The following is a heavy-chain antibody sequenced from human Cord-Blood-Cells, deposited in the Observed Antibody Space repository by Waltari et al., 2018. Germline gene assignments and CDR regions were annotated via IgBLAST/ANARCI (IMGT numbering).Heavy chain of an antibody. V-gene: IGHV3-48*03. CDR3: ARELNSGSYYYYGMDV. CDR2: ISSSGSTI. CDR1: GFTFSSYE. J-gene: IGHJ6*02. D-gene: IGHD1-26*01. Sequence: EVQLVESGGGLVQPGGSLRLSCAASGFTFSSYEMNWVRQAPGKGLEWVSYISSSGSTIYYADSVKGRFTISRDNAKNSLYLQMNSLRAEDTAVYYCARELNSGSYYYYGMDVWGQGP.